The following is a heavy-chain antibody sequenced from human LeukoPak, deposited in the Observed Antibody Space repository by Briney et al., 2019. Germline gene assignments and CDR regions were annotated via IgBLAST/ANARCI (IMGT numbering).Heavy chain of an antibody. CDR3: ARDRYSSGSYVPAY. CDR1: GDTFTSYG. D-gene: IGHD6-19*01. V-gene: IGHV1-18*01. CDR2: ISAYNGNT. J-gene: IGHJ4*02. Sequence: PSVRVSCKTSGDTFTSYGISWVRRAPGQGVEWMGEISAYNGNTNYAQKLQGRVTMTTDTSTSTAYTELRSLRSDATAVYYCARDRYSSGSYVPAYWGQGTLVTVSS.